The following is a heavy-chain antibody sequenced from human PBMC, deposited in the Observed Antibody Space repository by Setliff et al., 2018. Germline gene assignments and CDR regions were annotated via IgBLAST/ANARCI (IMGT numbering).Heavy chain of an antibody. CDR1: GGSIGSSF. J-gene: IGHJ2*01. D-gene: IGHD3-22*01. CDR3: ARAVDSSGYFPYWYFDL. CDR2: KSNRGDT. Sequence: SETLSLTCTVSGGSIGSSFWNWIRQSPGKGLEWIGYKSNRGDTNSNPSLRSRLTMSVDTSKSQFSLNLTSVTAADTAVYFCARAVDSSGYFPYWYFDLWGRGALVPSPQ. V-gene: IGHV4-59*01.